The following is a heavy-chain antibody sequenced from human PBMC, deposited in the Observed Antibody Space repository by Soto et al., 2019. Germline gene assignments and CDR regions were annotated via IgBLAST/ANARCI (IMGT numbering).Heavy chain of an antibody. V-gene: IGHV1-18*01. Sequence: AEVGCEASGYTVSISGVGGARQAPGQGLEWMGWISAYNGNTNYAQKLQGRVTMTTDTSTSTAYMELRSLRSDDTAVYYCARDRDYYDSSGYHDPWGQGTLVTVSS. CDR3: ARDRDYYDSSGYHDP. CDR1: GYTVSISG. CDR2: ISAYNGNT. D-gene: IGHD3-22*01. J-gene: IGHJ5*02.